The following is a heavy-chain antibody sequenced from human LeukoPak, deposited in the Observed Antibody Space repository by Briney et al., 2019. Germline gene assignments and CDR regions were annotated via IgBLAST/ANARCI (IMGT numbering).Heavy chain of an antibody. CDR1: GGSISSYY. J-gene: IGHJ6*03. D-gene: IGHD2-2*01. V-gene: IGHV4-59*01. CDR3: ARVGVVVPAATALFRYYYMDV. CDR2: IYYSGST. Sequence: PSETLSLTCTVSGGSISSYYWSWIRQPPGKGLEWIGYIYYSGSTNYNPPLKSRVTISVDTSKNQFSLKLSSVTAADTAVYYCARVGVVVPAATALFRYYYMDVWGKGTTVTVSS.